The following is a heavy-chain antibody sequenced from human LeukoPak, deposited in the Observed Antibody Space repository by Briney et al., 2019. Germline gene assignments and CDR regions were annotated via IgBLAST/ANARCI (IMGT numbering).Heavy chain of an antibody. J-gene: IGHJ4*02. CDR1: GGSISSGSYY. CDR3: ARERTDTSMDY. V-gene: IGHV4-61*02. Sequence: SETLSLTCTVSGGSISSGSYYWTWIRQPAGKGLEWIGRIYTSGSTNHNPSLKSRVTISLDTSKNQFSLKLISVTAAGTAVYFCARERTDTSMDYWGQGTLVTVSS. D-gene: IGHD5-18*01. CDR2: IYTSGST.